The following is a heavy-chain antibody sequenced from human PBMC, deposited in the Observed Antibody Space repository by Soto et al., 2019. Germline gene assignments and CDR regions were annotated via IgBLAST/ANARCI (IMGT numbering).Heavy chain of an antibody. D-gene: IGHD3-10*01. J-gene: IGHJ4*02. CDR2: ILPIVQTA. CDR1: GGTLNSYT. CDR3: ARRYYGSGNYYFVDY. V-gene: IGHV1-69*08. Sequence: QVQLVQSGAEVKKPGSSVKVSCKASGGTLNSYTVSWVRRAPGQGLEWMGTILPIVQTANYAQKFLGRVTITADKSTNTAYMELGNLRSEDTAVYYCARRYYGSGNYYFVDYWGQGTLVTVSS.